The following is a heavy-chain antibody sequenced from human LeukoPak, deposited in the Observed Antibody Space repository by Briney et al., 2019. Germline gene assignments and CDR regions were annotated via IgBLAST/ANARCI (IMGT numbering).Heavy chain of an antibody. CDR1: GYTFTGYY. J-gene: IGHJ6*02. CDR2: INPNSGGT. Sequence: ASVKVSCKASGYTFTGYYMHWVRQAPGQGLEWMGWINPNSGGTNYAQKFQGRVTMTRDTSISTAYMELSSLRSEDTAVYYCATGGVGAGGNYYYYGMDVWGQGTTVTVSS. V-gene: IGHV1-2*02. D-gene: IGHD1-26*01. CDR3: ATGGVGAGGNYYYYGMDV.